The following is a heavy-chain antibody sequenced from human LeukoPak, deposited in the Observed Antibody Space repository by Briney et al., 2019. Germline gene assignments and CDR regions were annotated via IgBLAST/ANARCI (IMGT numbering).Heavy chain of an antibody. D-gene: IGHD3-22*01. CDR2: INPNSGGT. CDR3: ARDQSTMIVVGD. Sequence: AAVKVSCKASGYTFTGYYMHWVRQAPGQGLEWMGWINPNSGGTNYAQKFQGRVTITADESTSTAYMELSSLRSEDTAVYYCARDQSTMIVVGDWGQGTLVTVSS. V-gene: IGHV1-2*02. CDR1: GYTFTGYY. J-gene: IGHJ4*02.